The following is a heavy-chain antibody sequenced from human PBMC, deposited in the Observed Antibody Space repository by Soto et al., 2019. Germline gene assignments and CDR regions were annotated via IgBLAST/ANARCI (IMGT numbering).Heavy chain of an antibody. V-gene: IGHV5-51*01. CDR2: IYPGDSDT. J-gene: IGHJ5*02. CDR3: ARGADYDFWSGYPRNLNWFDP. D-gene: IGHD3-3*01. CDR1: GYSFTSYW. Sequence: GESLKISCKGSGYSFTSYWIGWVRQMPGKGLEWMGIIYPGDSDTRYSPSFQGQVTISADKSISTAYLQWSSLKASDTAMYYCARGADYDFWSGYPRNLNWFDPRGQGTLVTVS.